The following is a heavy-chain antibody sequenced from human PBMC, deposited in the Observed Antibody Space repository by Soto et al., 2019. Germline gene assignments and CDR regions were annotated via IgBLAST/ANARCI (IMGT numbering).Heavy chain of an antibody. CDR3: AKKGYYPSGKINLFDS. D-gene: IGHD3-10*01. CDR2: IYHRGST. V-gene: IGHV4-38-2*02. CDR1: CYSINSDHY. J-gene: IGHJ5*01. Sequence: SETLSLTCTVSCYSINSDHYWGWIRQPPGKGLEWIGSIYHRGSTYYNLSLRSRVSISIDTSKNQFSLRLTSVTAADTAMYYCAKKGYYPSGKINLFDSWGQGTLVTVSS.